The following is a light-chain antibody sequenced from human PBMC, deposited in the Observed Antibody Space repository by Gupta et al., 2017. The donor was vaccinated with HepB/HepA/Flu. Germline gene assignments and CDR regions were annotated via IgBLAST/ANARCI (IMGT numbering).Light chain of an antibody. CDR2: DVS. J-gene: IGKJ1*01. CDR1: QNIRSS. CDR3: QQRSNWPRT. V-gene: IGKV3-11*01. Sequence: EIVLTQSPAALSLSPGGRATLSCRASQNIRSSLAWYQHKSGRAPRLLIYDVSNRATGIPVRFAGSGSGTDFTLTISSLEPEDVAVYYCQQRSNWPRTFGQGTKVEI.